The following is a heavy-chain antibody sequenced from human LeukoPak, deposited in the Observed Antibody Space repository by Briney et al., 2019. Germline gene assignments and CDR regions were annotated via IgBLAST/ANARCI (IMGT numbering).Heavy chain of an antibody. CDR2: IYHSGST. J-gene: IGHJ4*02. D-gene: IGHD2-2*01. Sequence: SETLSLTCTVSGGSISSGGYYWSWIRQPPGTGLEWIGYIYHSGSTYYNPSLKSRVTISVDRSKNQFSLKLSSVTAADTAVYYCARDMTSTLDYWGQGTLVTVSS. CDR3: ARDMTSTLDY. CDR1: GGSISSGGYY. V-gene: IGHV4-30-2*01.